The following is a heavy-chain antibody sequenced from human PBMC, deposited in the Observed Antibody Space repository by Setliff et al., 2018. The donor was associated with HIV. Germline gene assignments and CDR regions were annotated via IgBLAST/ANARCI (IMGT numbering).Heavy chain of an antibody. CDR2: INYDESYE. Sequence: GGSLRLSCAASGFTFSAHGMHWVRQAPGKGLEWVAFINYDESYEYYADSVKGRVTISRDNSKNTVDLQMNSLRAEDTAVYYCAKDGDYSNWDYDAFDIWGQGAMVTVSS. CDR1: GFTFSAHG. V-gene: IGHV3-30*02. CDR3: AKDGDYSNWDYDAFDI. J-gene: IGHJ3*02. D-gene: IGHD1-7*01.